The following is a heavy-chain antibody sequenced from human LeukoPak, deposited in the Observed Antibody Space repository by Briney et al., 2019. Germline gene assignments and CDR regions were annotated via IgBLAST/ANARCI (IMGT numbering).Heavy chain of an antibody. CDR1: GFTFSSYD. Sequence: PGGSLRLSCAASGFTFSSYDMHWVRQLTGKGLEWGSAIGTAGDTYYPGSVKGRFTISRENARNSLYLQMNSLRAGDTAVYYCARAAPSVSVGATPFDYWGQGTLVTVSS. V-gene: IGHV3-13*01. CDR2: IGTAGDT. CDR3: ARAAPSVSVGATPFDY. J-gene: IGHJ4*02. D-gene: IGHD1-26*01.